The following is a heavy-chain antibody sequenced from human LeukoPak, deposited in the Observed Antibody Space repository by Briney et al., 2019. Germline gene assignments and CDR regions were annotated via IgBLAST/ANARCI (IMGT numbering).Heavy chain of an antibody. D-gene: IGHD2-2*01. CDR3: ARGKQEVPAASNKQRHMDV. J-gene: IGHJ6*03. CDR1: GFTFSSYA. V-gene: IGHV3-23*01. CDR2: ISGSGGST. Sequence: GGSLRLACAASGFTFSSYAMSWVRQAPGKGLEWVSAISGSGGSTYYADSVKGRFTISRDNSKNTLYLQMNSLRADDTAVYYCARGKQEVPAASNKQRHMDVWGKGTAVTVSS.